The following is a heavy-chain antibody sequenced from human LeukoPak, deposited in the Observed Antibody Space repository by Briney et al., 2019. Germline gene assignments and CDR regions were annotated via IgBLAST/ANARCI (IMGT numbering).Heavy chain of an antibody. V-gene: IGHV3-30-3*01. J-gene: IGHJ3*02. CDR3: ARAGDGDQVDAFDI. CDR1: GFTFSSYA. Sequence: GRSLRLSCAASGFTFSSYAMHWVRQAPGKGLEWVAVISYDGSNKYYADSVKGRFTISRDNSKNTLYLQVNSLRAEDTAVYYCARAGDGDQVDAFDIWGQGTVVTVSS. D-gene: IGHD4-17*01. CDR2: ISYDGSNK.